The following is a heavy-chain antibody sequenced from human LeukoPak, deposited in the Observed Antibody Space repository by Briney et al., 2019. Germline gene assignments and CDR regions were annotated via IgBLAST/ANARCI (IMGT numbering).Heavy chain of an antibody. J-gene: IGHJ5*02. Sequence: PGGSLRLSCAASGFTFSSYSMNWVRQAPGKGLEWIGSMFYSGSTYYKLSLKSRVTISVDTSKNQFSLKLSSVTAADTAVYYCARHVLRVAVADAWFDPWGQGTLVTVSS. CDR3: ARHVLRVAVADAWFDP. V-gene: IGHV4-39*01. CDR1: GFTFSSYSMN. D-gene: IGHD6-19*01. CDR2: MFYSGST.